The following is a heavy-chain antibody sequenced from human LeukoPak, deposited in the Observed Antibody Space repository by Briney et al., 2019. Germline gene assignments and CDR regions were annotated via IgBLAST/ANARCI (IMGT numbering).Heavy chain of an antibody. V-gene: IGHV3-21*01. Sequence: GGSLRLSCAASGFTFSSYSMNWVRQAPGKGLEWVSSISSSSSYIYYADSVKGRFTISRDNAKNSLYLQMNSLRAEDTAVYYCAREKRRWQQLVHWSRSYGLCDYWGLGTLVTVSS. D-gene: IGHD6-13*01. J-gene: IGHJ4*02. CDR3: AREKRRWQQLVHWSRSYGLCDY. CDR2: ISSSSSYI. CDR1: GFTFSSYS.